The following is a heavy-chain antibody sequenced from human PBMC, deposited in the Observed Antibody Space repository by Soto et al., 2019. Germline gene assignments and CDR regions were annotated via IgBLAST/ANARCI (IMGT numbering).Heavy chain of an antibody. J-gene: IGHJ4*02. CDR2: IDPTDSYA. D-gene: IGHD6-13*01. CDR3: ASLHSSHGTIRHLDY. Sequence: GESLKISCRVSGYSFTSYWISWVRQMPGKGLEWMGRIDPTDSYANYSPSFQGHVTFSVDRSINTAYLQWSSLKAPDTAVYYCASLHSSHGTIRHLDYWGKGTRGAVSS. V-gene: IGHV5-10-1*01. CDR1: GYSFTSYW.